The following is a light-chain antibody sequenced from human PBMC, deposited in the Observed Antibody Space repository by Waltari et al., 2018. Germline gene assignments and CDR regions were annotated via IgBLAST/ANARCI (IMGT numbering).Light chain of an antibody. CDR1: KLRHKF. Sequence: SPELTQPPSVSVSPGQTASISCSGDKLRHKFVCWYHQKAGQSPVLVIFQDDKRPSGIPERFSGSKSGDTATLTIIETQAMDEADYYCQTWDGSTVLFGGGTRLTVL. J-gene: IGLJ2*01. CDR3: QTWDGSTVL. CDR2: QDD. V-gene: IGLV3-1*01.